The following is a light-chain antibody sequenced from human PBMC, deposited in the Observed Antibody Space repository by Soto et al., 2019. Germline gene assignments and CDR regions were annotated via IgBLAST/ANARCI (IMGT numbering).Light chain of an antibody. CDR3: QEYNSYWT. V-gene: IGKV1-5*02. CDR1: QSISCW. J-gene: IGKJ1*01. Sequence: SASTLPASIADRVTIISRASQSISCWLAWYQQKPGNAPKLLIYAASSLESGVPSRFSGSGSGTEFTLTISSLQPDDFATYYCQEYNSYWTFGQGTKVDIK. CDR2: AAS.